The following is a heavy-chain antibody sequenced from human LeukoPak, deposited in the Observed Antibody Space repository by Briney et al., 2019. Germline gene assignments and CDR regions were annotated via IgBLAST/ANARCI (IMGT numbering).Heavy chain of an antibody. CDR2: IYHSGST. CDR3: ARRSYYYGMDV. Sequence: SETLSLTCTVSGGSISSSSYYWGWIRQPPGKGLEWIGYIYHSGSTYYNPSLKSRVTISVDRSKNQFSLKLSSVTAADTAVYYCARRSYYYGMDVWGQGTTVTVSS. CDR1: GGSISSSSYY. V-gene: IGHV4-30-2*01. J-gene: IGHJ6*02.